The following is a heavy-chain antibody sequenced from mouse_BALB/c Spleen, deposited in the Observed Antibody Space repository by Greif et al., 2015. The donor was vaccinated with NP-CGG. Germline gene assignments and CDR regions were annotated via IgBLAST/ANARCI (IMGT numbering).Heavy chain of an antibody. CDR1: GFAFSSYD. Sequence: EVQGVESGGGLVKPGGSLKLSCAASGFAFSSYDMSWVRQTPEKRLEWVATISSGGSYTYYPDSVKGRFTISRDNARNTLYLQMSSLRSEDTALYYCARQTYYGSSSYYFDYWGQGTTLTVSS. CDR2: ISSGGSYT. D-gene: IGHD1-1*01. CDR3: ARQTYYGSSSYYFDY. J-gene: IGHJ2*01. V-gene: IGHV5-9*02.